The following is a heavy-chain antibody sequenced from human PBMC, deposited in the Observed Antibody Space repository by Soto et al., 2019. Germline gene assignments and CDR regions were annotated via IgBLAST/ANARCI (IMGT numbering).Heavy chain of an antibody. CDR1: GFTFSSYW. J-gene: IGHJ3*02. CDR2: INSDGSST. V-gene: IGHV3-74*01. D-gene: IGHD7-27*01. CDR3: ARETTGDYAFDI. Sequence: EVQLVESGGGLVQPGGSLRLSCAASGFTFSSYWMHWVRQAPGKGLVWVSRINSDGSSTSYADSVKGRFTISRDNAKNTLYVQMNSLRAEDTAVYYCARETTGDYAFDIWGQGTMVTVSS.